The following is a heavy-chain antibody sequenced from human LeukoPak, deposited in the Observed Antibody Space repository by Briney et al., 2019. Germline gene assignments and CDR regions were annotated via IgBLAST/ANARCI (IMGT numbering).Heavy chain of an antibody. V-gene: IGHV3-30-3*01. D-gene: IGHD2-2*01. CDR3: ARDPVSSALQINSDF. J-gene: IGHJ4*02. Sequence: PEGSLRLSCAASGFTFSSYAMPWVRQAPGKGLEWVAVMSNDGINKYYAGSVKGRFTISRDNSKNTLFLQMNSLRPEDTAVYYCARDPVSSALQINSDFWGQGALVTVSS. CDR1: GFTFSSYA. CDR2: MSNDGINK.